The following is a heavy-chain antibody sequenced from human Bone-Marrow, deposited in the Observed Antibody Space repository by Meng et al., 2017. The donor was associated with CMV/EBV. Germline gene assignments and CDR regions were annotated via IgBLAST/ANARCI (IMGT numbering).Heavy chain of an antibody. J-gene: IGHJ4*02. CDR2: IYTGGYT. Sequence: GESLKISCAASGLIVSSNYMSWVRQAPGKGLERGSIIYTGGYTYYADSVKGRFTISRDNSKNTLYLHMNNLRADDTAVYFCARVDRGSSCFDYWGQGTLVTVSS. V-gene: IGHV3-53*01. CDR1: GLIVSSNY. CDR3: ARVDRGSSCFDY. D-gene: IGHD2-2*01.